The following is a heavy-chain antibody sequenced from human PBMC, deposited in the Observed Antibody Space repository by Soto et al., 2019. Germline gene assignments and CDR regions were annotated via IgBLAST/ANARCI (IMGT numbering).Heavy chain of an antibody. D-gene: IGHD3-22*01. CDR1: GFTFNTYA. V-gene: IGHV3-23*01. Sequence: EVQLLESGGDLIQPGGSLRLSCAASGFTFNTYAMTWVRQAPGKGLEWVSAISRYGDFTYYADSVEGRFTISRDNSKNTLYLQMNRLRAEDTAVYYCAKDRYLDHDSRGYLFDNWGQGTRVTVSS. CDR2: ISRYGDFT. CDR3: AKDRYLDHDSRGYLFDN. J-gene: IGHJ4*02.